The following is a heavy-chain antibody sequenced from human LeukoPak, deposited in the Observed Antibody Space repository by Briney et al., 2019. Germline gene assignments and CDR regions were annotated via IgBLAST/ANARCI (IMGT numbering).Heavy chain of an antibody. V-gene: IGHV3-74*01. CDR1: GFTFSAYY. CDR3: ARDWVPAAPQTTNWFDP. Sequence: PGGSLRLSCAASGFTFSAYYKHGVRQAPGKALVCVSRINSDWCSTIYADSVKGRFTISRDNAKNTLYLQMNSLRAEDTAVYYCARDWVPAAPQTTNWFDPWGQGTLVIVSS. D-gene: IGHD2-2*01. J-gene: IGHJ5*02. CDR2: INSDWCST.